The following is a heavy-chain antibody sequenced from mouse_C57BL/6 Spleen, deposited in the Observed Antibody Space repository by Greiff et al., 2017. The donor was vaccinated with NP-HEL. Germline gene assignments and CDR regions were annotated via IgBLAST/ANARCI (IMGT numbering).Heavy chain of an antibody. J-gene: IGHJ1*03. V-gene: IGHV1-82*01. CDR2: IYPGDGDT. Sequence: VKLMESGPELVKPGASVKISCKASGYAFSSSWMNWVKQRPGKGLEWIGRIYPGDGDTNYNGKFKGKATLTADKSSSTAYMQLSSLTSEDSAVYFCAREILEWYFDVWGTGTTVTVSS. CDR1: GYAFSSSW. CDR3: AREILEWYFDV.